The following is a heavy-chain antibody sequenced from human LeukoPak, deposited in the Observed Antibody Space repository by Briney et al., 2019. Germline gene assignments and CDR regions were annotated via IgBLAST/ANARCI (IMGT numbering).Heavy chain of an antibody. CDR1: GYTSTDYY. CDR2: INPNSGGT. Sequence: ASVTVSCKASGYTSTDYYMNWVRQAPGQGLEWMGWINPNSGGTNYAQKFQGRVTMTRDTSISTAYMELSSLRSDDTAMYYCTRALGSDYWGQGTLVTVSS. J-gene: IGHJ4*02. CDR3: TRALGSDY. D-gene: IGHD1-26*01. V-gene: IGHV1-2*02.